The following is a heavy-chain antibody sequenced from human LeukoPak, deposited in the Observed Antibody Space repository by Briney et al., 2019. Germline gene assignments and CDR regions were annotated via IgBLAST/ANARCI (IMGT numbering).Heavy chain of an antibody. CDR1: GFTFSAYS. D-gene: IGHD1-26*01. CDR2: ISTSSSYI. V-gene: IGHV3-21*01. J-gene: IGHJ4*02. Sequence: GGSLRLSCVASGFTFSAYSMSWVRQAPGKGLEGVSSISTSSSYIYYADSVKGRFTISRDNAKNSLYVQMNSLRAEDTAVYYCARDVKGRWELLGSHDYWGQGALVTVSS. CDR3: ARDVKGRWELLGSHDY.